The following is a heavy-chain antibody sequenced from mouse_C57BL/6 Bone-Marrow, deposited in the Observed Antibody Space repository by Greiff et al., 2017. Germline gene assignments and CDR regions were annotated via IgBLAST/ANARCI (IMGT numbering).Heavy chain of an antibody. J-gene: IGHJ2*01. V-gene: IGHV2-2*01. D-gene: IGHD1-1*01. CDR2: IWSGGST. Sequence: QVQLQQSGPGLVQPSQSLSITCTVSGFSLTSYGVHWVRQSPGKGLEWLGVIWSGGSTDYNAAFISRLSISKDNSKSQVFFKMNSLQADDTAIYYCARMLLRDYFDYWGQGTTLTVSS. CDR1: GFSLTSYG. CDR3: ARMLLRDYFDY.